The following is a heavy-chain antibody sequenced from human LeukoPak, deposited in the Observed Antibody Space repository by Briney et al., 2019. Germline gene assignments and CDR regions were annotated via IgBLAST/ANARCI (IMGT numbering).Heavy chain of an antibody. CDR2: INEDGSEK. CDR3: ANYHDSSGYYALDM. CDR1: GFTFSRYW. D-gene: IGHD3-22*01. J-gene: IGHJ3*02. Sequence: GGSLRLSCAASGFTFSRYWMSWVRQAPGKGLEWVANINEDGSEKNYVDSVKGRFTISRDNAKNSLYLEMNSLTAEDTAVYYCANYHDSSGYYALDMWGQGIMVTVSP. V-gene: IGHV3-7*01.